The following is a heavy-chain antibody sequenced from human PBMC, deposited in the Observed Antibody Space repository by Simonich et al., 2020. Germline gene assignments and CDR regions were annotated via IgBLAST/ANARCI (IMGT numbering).Heavy chain of an antibody. Sequence: EVQLVESGGGLVQPGGSLRLSCAASGFTFSSYWMHWVRHAPGKGLVWVSRIKSDGSSTSYADSVKGRVTISRDNAKNTLYLQMNSLRAEDTAVYYCARNRLDYWGQGTLVTVSS. V-gene: IGHV3-74*01. CDR1: GFTFSSYW. CDR2: IKSDGSST. CDR3: ARNRLDY. J-gene: IGHJ4*02.